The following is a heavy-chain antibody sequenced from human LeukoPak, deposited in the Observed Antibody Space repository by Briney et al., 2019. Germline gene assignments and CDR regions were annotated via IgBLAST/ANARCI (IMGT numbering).Heavy chain of an antibody. D-gene: IGHD2-2*01. CDR1: GFTVSSNY. Sequence: GGSLRLSCAASGFTVSSNYMSWVRQARGKGLELVSVIYSGGSTYYADSVKGRFTISRDNSKNTLYLQMNSLRAEDTAVYYCARDGGPYCSSTSCTDYWGQGTLVTVSS. J-gene: IGHJ4*02. V-gene: IGHV3-53*01. CDR3: ARDGGPYCSSTSCTDY. CDR2: IYSGGST.